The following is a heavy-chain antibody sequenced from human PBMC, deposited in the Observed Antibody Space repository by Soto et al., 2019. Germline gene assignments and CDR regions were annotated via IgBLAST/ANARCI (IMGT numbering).Heavy chain of an antibody. V-gene: IGHV1-69*02. J-gene: IGHJ4*02. Sequence: QVQLVQSGAEVKKPGSSVKVSCRASGDTLSSYSINWVRQTPGQGLEWMGRSIPIFGIAHYAQAFQGRITITAETSTSTASTELSSLKSEHTVVYYCATSPSSGVAYWGQGTKVIVSS. CDR2: SIPIFGIA. D-gene: IGHD3-10*01. CDR3: ATSPSSGVAY. CDR1: GDTLSSYS.